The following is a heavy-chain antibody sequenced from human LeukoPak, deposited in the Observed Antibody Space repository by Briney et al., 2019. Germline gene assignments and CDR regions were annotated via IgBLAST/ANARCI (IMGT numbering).Heavy chain of an antibody. CDR1: GFTFSSYE. D-gene: IGHD6-19*01. V-gene: IGHV3-48*03. Sequence: PGGSLRLSCAASGFTFSSYEMNWVRQAPGKGLEWLSYISSRGNIIYYADSVKGRFTISRDNAKNSLYLQMNSLRAEDTAVYYCAGQWLVLRSYYGMDVWGQGTTVTVSS. J-gene: IGHJ6*02. CDR2: ISSRGNII. CDR3: AGQWLVLRSYYGMDV.